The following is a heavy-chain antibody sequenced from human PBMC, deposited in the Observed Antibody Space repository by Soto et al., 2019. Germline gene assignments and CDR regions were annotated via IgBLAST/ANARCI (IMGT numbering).Heavy chain of an antibody. V-gene: IGHV3-23*01. J-gene: IGHJ5*02. Sequence: EVQLLESGGGLVQPGGSLRLSCAASGFTFSSYAMSWVRQAPGKGLEWVSGISGSGGSTYYADSVKGRFTISRDNSKNTLYLQVNSLRAEDTAVYYCAKDPAYGDYGKTSWFDPWGQGTLVTVSS. CDR2: ISGSGGST. CDR3: AKDPAYGDYGKTSWFDP. D-gene: IGHD4-17*01. CDR1: GFTFSSYA.